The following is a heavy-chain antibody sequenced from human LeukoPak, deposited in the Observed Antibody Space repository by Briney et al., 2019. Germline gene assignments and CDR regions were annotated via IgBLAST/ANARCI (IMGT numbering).Heavy chain of an antibody. Sequence: GGSLRLSCVASGFTFSSYWMSWVRQAPGKGLEWVANIKQDGSNKYYVDSVKGRFTISRDNAKNSLSLQMNSLRAEDTGVYYCTRNEVWGQGTLVTVSS. V-gene: IGHV3-7*01. CDR3: TRNEV. CDR1: GFTFSSYW. J-gene: IGHJ4*02. CDR2: IKQDGSNK. D-gene: IGHD1-1*01.